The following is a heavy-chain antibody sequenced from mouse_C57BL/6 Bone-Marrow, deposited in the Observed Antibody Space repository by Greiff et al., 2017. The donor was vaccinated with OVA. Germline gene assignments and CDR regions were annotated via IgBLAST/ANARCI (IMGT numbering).Heavy chain of an antibody. V-gene: IGHV5-9-1*02. CDR3: TRYGNYAMDY. CDR1: GFTFSSYA. D-gene: IGHD2-10*02. Sequence: EVMLVESGEGLVKPGGSLKLSCAASGFTFSSYAMSWVRPTPEKRLEWVAYISSGGDYIYYADTVKGRFPISRDNARNTLYLQMSSLKSEDTAMYYCTRYGNYAMDYWGQGTSVTVSS. CDR2: ISSGGDYI. J-gene: IGHJ4*01.